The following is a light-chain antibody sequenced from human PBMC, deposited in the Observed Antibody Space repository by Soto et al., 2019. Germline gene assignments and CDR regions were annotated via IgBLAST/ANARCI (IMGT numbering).Light chain of an antibody. CDR3: QSYDSSNHGV. V-gene: IGLV6-57*04. CDR2: EDN. CDR1: SGSIASNY. J-gene: IGLJ2*01. Sequence: NFMLTQPHSVSESPGKTVTISCTRSSGSIASNYVQWYQQRPGSAPTTVIYEDNQRPSGVPDRFSGSIDSSSNSASLTISGLKTEDEADCYCQSYDSSNHGVFGGGTKVTVL.